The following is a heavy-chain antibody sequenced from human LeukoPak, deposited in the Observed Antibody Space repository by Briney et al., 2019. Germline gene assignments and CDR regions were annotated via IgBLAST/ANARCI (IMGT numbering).Heavy chain of an antibody. D-gene: IGHD6-13*01. V-gene: IGHV3-53*01. CDR2: IYSGGNT. CDR3: AKDLSSSWNYFDY. CDR1: GFTVSSNY. J-gene: IGHJ4*02. Sequence: GGSLRLSCAASGFTVSSNYMSWVRQAPGKGLEWVSVIYSGGNTYYADSVKGRFTISRDNSKNTLYLQMNSLRAEDTAVYYCAKDLSSSWNYFDYWGQGTLVTVSS.